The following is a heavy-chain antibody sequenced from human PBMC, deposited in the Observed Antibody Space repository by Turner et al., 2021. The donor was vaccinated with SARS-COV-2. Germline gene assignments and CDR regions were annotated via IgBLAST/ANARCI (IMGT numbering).Heavy chain of an antibody. J-gene: IGHJ6*02. CDR2: IDYSGSA. V-gene: IGHV4-39*01. CDR1: GGSISSSSYY. Sequence: QLQLQESGPGLVKPSETLSLTCTVHGGSISSSSYYWGWIRQPPGKGLEWIGNIDYSGSAYYSPSLKSRVTISVDPSKNQFSLKLTSVTAADTAVYYCARLMDTAMDYYGTDVWGQGTTVTVSS. D-gene: IGHD5-18*01. CDR3: ARLMDTAMDYYGTDV.